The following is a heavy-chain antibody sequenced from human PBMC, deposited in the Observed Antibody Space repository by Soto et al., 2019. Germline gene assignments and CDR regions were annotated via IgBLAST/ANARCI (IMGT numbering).Heavy chain of an antibody. CDR3: ARGLELSSSGEP. V-gene: IGHV3-48*02. CDR1: GFTFSSYS. D-gene: IGHD6-6*01. J-gene: IGHJ5*02. Sequence: EVQLVESGGGLVQPGGSLRLSCAASGFTFSSYSMNWVRQAPGKGLEWVSYISSSSSTIYYSDSVKGRFTISRDNAKNSLYLQMNSLRDEDTAVYYCARGLELSSSGEPWGQGTLVTVSS. CDR2: ISSSSSTI.